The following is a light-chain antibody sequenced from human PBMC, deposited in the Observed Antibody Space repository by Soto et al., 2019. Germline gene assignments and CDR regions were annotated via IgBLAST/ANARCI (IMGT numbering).Light chain of an antibody. V-gene: IGLV2-14*01. CDR1: SSDVGGYNY. CDR2: EVS. CDR3: SSYTSSSTL. Sequence: QSLLTQPACVSGSPGQSITISCTGTSSDVGGYNYVSWYQQHPGKAPKLMIYEVSNRPSGVSNRFSGSKSGNTASLTISGLQAKDEADYYCSSYTSSSTLFGGGTKVTVL. J-gene: IGLJ2*01.